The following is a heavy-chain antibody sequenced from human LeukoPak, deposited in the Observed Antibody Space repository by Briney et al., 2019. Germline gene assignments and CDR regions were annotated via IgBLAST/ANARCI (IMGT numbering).Heavy chain of an antibody. D-gene: IGHD6-6*01. V-gene: IGHV3-23*01. CDR3: AKISDSRSSSDY. CDR1: EFTFSSYA. J-gene: IGHJ4*02. Sequence: GGSLRLSCAASEFTFSSYAMSWVRQAPGKGLEWVSAISGSGDYTYYADSVKGRFAISRDNSKNTLYLQMNSLRAEDTAVYYCAKISDSRSSSDYWGQGTLVTVSS. CDR2: ISGSGDYT.